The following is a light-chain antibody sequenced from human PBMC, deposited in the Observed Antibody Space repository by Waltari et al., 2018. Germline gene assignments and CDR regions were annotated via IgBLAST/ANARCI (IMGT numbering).Light chain of an antibody. Sequence: EIVLTQSPGTLSLSPGERATLSCRASQSVSRSLAWYQQKPGQAPRLRIYDASSRATVIPDRFSGSGSGTDFSLTISRREPEDFAVYYCQKYVNLPATFGQGTKVEIK. CDR1: QSVSRS. CDR2: DAS. J-gene: IGKJ1*01. V-gene: IGKV3-20*01. CDR3: QKYVNLPAT.